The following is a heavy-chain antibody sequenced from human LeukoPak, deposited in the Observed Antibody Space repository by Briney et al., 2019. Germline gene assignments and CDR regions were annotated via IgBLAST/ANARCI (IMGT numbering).Heavy chain of an antibody. Sequence: ASVKVSCKASGYTFTSYGISWVRQAPGQGLEWMGWIGAYNGNTNYAQKLQGRVTMTTDTSTSTAYTELRSLRSDDTAVYYCAAGYCSSTSCFPDYWGQGTLVAVSS. CDR1: GYTFTSYG. J-gene: IGHJ4*02. D-gene: IGHD2-2*01. CDR3: AAGYCSSTSCFPDY. CDR2: IGAYNGNT. V-gene: IGHV1-18*01.